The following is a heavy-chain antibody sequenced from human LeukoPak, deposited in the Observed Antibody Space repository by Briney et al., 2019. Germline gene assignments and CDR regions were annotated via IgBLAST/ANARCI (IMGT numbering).Heavy chain of an antibody. Sequence: GGSLRLSCAASGFTFSNYAMNWVRQAPGKGLEWVSYVSPNGTDIYSIDSVRGRFIISRDNAKNSLSLQMNSLGVEDTAVYYCASGSSSVGYWGQGTLVTVSS. CDR2: VSPNGTDI. V-gene: IGHV3-21*04. J-gene: IGHJ4*02. CDR3: ASGSSSVGY. D-gene: IGHD6-6*01. CDR1: GFTFSNYA.